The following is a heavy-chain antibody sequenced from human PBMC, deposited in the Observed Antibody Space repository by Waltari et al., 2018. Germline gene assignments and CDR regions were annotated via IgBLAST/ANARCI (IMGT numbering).Heavy chain of an antibody. J-gene: IGHJ4*02. V-gene: IGHV3-30-3*01. D-gene: IGHD1-26*01. CDR3: AREGGSPGGFDY. Sequence: QVQLVESGGGVVQPGRSLRLSCAASGFPFSSYAMHWVRQAPGKGLEWVAVISYDGSNKYYADSVKGRFTISRDNSKNTLYLQMNSLRAEDTAVYYCAREGGSPGGFDYWGQGTLVTVSS. CDR1: GFPFSSYA. CDR2: ISYDGSNK.